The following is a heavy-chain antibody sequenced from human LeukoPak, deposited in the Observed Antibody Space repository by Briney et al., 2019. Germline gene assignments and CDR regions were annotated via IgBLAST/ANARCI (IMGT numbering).Heavy chain of an antibody. CDR2: IKQDGSEK. CDR1: GFTFSSYW. V-gene: IGHV3-7*01. Sequence: GGSLRLSCAASGFTFSSYWMSWVRQAPGKGLEWVANIKQDGSEKYYVDFVKGRFTISRDNAKNSLYLQMNSLRAEDTAVYYCAREGLVPAAYYYGMDVWGQGTTVTVSS. J-gene: IGHJ6*02. D-gene: IGHD2-2*01. CDR3: AREGLVPAAYYYGMDV.